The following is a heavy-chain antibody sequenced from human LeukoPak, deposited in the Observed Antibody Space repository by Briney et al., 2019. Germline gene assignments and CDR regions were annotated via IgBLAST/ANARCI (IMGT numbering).Heavy chain of an antibody. CDR3: AKVRWDNSGWYYLDT. Sequence: GGSLRLSCAASGFTFSDYNMHWVRQAPGKGLEWMAVISYHGINEYYADSVKGRFTISRDNSKSTLHLQMNSLRAEDTAVYYCAKVRWDNSGWYYLDTWGQGTLLTVSS. D-gene: IGHD6-19*01. V-gene: IGHV3-30*18. J-gene: IGHJ4*02. CDR1: GFTFSDYN. CDR2: ISYHGINE.